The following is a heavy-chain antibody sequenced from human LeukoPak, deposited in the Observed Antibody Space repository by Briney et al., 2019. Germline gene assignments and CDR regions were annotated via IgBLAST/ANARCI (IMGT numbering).Heavy chain of an antibody. CDR1: GHSFSIYG. CDR3: ATGLRQAGLAPLEF. J-gene: IGHJ4*02. Sequence: GGSLRLSCAASGHSFSIYGMHWVRQAPGKGLEWVAFLRSDTNSEHYAVSVKGRFAISRDTSKDTLNLQMRSLRVEDTALYYCATGLRQAGLAPLEFWGQGTQVIVSS. V-gene: IGHV3-30*02. D-gene: IGHD3-10*01. CDR2: LRSDTNSE.